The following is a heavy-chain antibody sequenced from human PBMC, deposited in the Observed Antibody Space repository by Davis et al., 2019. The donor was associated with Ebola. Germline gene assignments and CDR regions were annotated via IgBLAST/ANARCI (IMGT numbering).Heavy chain of an antibody. CDR1: GFTFSNYA. V-gene: IGHV3-23*01. J-gene: IGHJ4*02. Sequence: PGGSLRLSCAASGFTFSNYAMSWVRQAPGKGLEWVSTISDTGGTTYYADSVKGRFTISRDNSEKTLYVQMNNLRAEDTAVYYCAKGSRFYFVSGSYFEYWGQGTLVTVSS. CDR3: AKGSRFYFVSGSYFEY. D-gene: IGHD3-10*01. CDR2: ISDTGGTT.